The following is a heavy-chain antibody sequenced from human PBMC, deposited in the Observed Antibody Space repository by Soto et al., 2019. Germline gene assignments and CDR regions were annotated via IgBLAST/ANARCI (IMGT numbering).Heavy chain of an antibody. CDR3: AKAQPYLWSGYPHYYFDY. Sequence: EVQLLESGGGLVQPGGSLRLSCAASGFTFSSYAMSWVHQAPGKGLEWVSAISGSGGSTYYADSVKGRFTISRDNSKNTLYLQMNSLRAEDTAVYYCAKAQPYLWSGYPHYYFDYWGQGTLVTVSS. CDR2: ISGSGGST. J-gene: IGHJ4*02. V-gene: IGHV3-23*01. D-gene: IGHD3-3*01. CDR1: GFTFSSYA.